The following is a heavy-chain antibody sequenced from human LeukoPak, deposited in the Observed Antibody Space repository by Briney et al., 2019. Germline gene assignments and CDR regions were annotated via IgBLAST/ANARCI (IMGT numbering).Heavy chain of an antibody. V-gene: IGHV3-66*01. D-gene: IGHD3-10*01. Sequence: GGSLRLSCAASGFTVSSNYMSWVRQAPGKGLEWVSVIYSGGSTYYADSVKGRFTISRDNSKNTLYLQMNSLRAEDTAVYYCARVNDYGSGSYYRYNWFDPWGQGTLVTVSS. CDR2: IYSGGST. CDR1: GFTVSSNY. CDR3: ARVNDYGSGSYYRYNWFDP. J-gene: IGHJ5*02.